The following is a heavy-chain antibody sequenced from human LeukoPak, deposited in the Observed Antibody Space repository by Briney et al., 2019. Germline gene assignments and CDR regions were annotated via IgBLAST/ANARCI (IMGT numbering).Heavy chain of an antibody. CDR3: ARHSVSYYYDSSGYYPGFFDY. CDR1: GGSISSSSYY. J-gene: IGHJ4*02. V-gene: IGHV4-39*01. CDR2: IYYSGST. Sequence: SETLSLTCTVSGGSISSSSYYWGWIRPPPGKGLEWIGSIYYSGSTYYNPSLKSRVTISVDTSKNQFSLKLSSVTAADTAVYYCARHSVSYYYDSSGYYPGFFDYWGQGTLVTVSS. D-gene: IGHD3-22*01.